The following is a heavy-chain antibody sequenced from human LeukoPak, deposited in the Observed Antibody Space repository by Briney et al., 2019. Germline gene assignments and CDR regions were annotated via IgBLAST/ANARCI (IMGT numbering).Heavy chain of an antibody. CDR2: VWYDGKNK. J-gene: IGHJ6*02. V-gene: IGHV3-33*06. D-gene: IGHD3-16*01. CDR1: GFTFSSYG. Sequence: GVSLRLSCAASGFTFSSYGIHGVRQAPGKGLEWVAVVWYDGKNKFYGDSVKSRFTISRDNSKNTVDLQMNSLRVEDTAVYYCAKRGTRATHGMDVWGQGTTVTVSS. CDR3: AKRGTRATHGMDV.